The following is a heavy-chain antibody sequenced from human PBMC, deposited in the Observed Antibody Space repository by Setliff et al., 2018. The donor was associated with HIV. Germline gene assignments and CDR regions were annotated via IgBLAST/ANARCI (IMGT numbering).Heavy chain of an antibody. CDR1: GGSFSGYY. Sequence: SETLSLTCAVYGGSFSGYYWSWIRQPPGKGLEWIGEINHSGSTNYNPSLKSRVTISVDTSKNRFSLKLSSVTAADTAVYYCARGITMISAGYYYYYMDVWGKGTTVTVSS. CDR2: INHSGST. V-gene: IGHV4-34*01. CDR3: ARGITMISAGYYYYYMDV. D-gene: IGHD3-22*01. J-gene: IGHJ6*03.